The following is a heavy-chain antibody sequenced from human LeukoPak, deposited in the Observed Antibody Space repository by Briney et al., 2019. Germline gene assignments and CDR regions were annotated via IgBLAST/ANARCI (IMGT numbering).Heavy chain of an antibody. V-gene: IGHV1-2*02. CDR2: INPNSGGT. D-gene: IGHD3-22*01. CDR1: GYTFTGYY. J-gene: IGHJ4*02. CDR3: ARVPYYYDSSGYSY. Sequence: ASVKVSCKASGYTFTGYYMHWVRQAAGQGLEWMGWINPNSGGTNYAQKFQGRVTMTRDTSISTAYMELSRLRSDDTAVYYCARVPYYYDSSGYSYWGQGTLVTVSS.